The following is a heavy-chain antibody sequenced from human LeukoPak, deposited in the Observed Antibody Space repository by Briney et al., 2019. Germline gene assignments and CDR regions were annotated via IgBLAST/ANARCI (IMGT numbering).Heavy chain of an antibody. CDR1: GGSVANIDSY. CDR3: VRRGYTLVPL. V-gene: IGHV4-39*01. Sequence: PSETLSLTCTVSGGSVANIDSYWVWVRQAPGKGLEWVGSIYHGGATYYNPALRSRLAISADASKNQLSVKLTSVTAADTAVYYCVRRGYTLVPLWGQGTLVTVSS. D-gene: IGHD2-8*02. CDR2: IYHGGAT. J-gene: IGHJ4*02.